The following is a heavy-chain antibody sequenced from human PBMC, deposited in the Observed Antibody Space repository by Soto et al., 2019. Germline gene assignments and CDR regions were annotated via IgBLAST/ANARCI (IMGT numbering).Heavy chain of an antibody. CDR3: ARAGAEGSRYGMDV. V-gene: IGHV1-3*01. CDR1: GYTFTSYA. J-gene: IGHJ6*02. CDR2: INAGNGNT. D-gene: IGHD3-10*01. Sequence: QVQLVQSGAEVKKPGASVKVSCKASGYTFTSYAMHWVRQAPGQSLEWMGWINAGNGNTKYSQKFQGRVTITRDTSASRACMEVSSLRPEDTAVDYCARAGAEGSRYGMDVRCQGTTVTVSS.